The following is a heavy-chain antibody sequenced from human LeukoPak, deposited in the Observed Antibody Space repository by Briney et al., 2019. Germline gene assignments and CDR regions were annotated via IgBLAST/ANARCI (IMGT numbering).Heavy chain of an antibody. Sequence: GGSLKLSCAASGFTFSGSAMHWVRQASGKGLEWVSRIRSKANSYATAYAASVKGRFTISRDDSKNTAYLQMNSLKTEDTAVYYCRLGIDYWGQGTLVTVSS. V-gene: IGHV3-73*01. D-gene: IGHD5-12*01. CDR2: IRSKANSYAT. CDR1: GFTFSGSA. J-gene: IGHJ4*02. CDR3: RLGIDY.